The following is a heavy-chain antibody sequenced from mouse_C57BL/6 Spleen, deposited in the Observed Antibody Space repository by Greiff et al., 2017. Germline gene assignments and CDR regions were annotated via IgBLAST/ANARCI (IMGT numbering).Heavy chain of an antibody. Sequence: EVKLMESGGGLVKPGGSLKLSCAASGFTFSDYGMHWVRQAPEKGLEWVAYISSGSSTIYYADTVKGRFTISRDNAKNTLCLQMTSLRAEDTAMYYCARGLRRFDYWGQGTTLTVSS. J-gene: IGHJ2*01. CDR3: ARGLRRFDY. D-gene: IGHD2-4*01. CDR1: GFTFSDYG. V-gene: IGHV5-17*01. CDR2: ISSGSSTI.